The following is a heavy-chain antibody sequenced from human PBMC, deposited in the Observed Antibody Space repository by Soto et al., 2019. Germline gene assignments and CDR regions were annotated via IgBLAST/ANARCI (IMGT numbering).Heavy chain of an antibody. CDR3: TTGSLTTYTGAEDL. CDR1: GFTFHTAW. Sequence: EVQLVESGGGLVKPGGSLRLSCAASGFTFHTAWLSWIRQPPGKGLEWVGRIKSNSAGGTTQDAAPVKGRFTISRDDSKNTLYLEMNSLKTEDTAIYYCTTGSLTTYTGAEDLWGQGTLVTVSS. CDR2: IKSNSAGGTT. D-gene: IGHD4-17*01. J-gene: IGHJ5*02. V-gene: IGHV3-15*01.